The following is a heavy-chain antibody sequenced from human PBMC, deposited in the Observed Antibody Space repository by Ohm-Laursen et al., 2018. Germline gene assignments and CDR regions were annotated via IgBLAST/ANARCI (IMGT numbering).Heavy chain of an antibody. CDR2: INPNSGGT. CDR1: GYTFTGYY. CDR3: AAGGRIRGYSYGIPAPPDDY. V-gene: IGHV1-2*02. D-gene: IGHD5-18*01. Sequence: GASVKVSCKASGYTFTGYYMHWVRQAPGQGLEWMGWINPNSGGTNYAQKFQGRVTMTRDTSISTAYMELSRLRSDDTAVYYCAAGGRIRGYSYGIPAPPDDYWGQGTLVTVSS. J-gene: IGHJ4*02.